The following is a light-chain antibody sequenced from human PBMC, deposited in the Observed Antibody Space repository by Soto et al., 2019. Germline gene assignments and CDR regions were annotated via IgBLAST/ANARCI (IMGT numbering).Light chain of an antibody. CDR2: GAS. J-gene: IGKJ1*01. CDR1: QSISNN. Sequence: ELVMTQSPSTLSVSPGERATLSCRASQSISNNLAWYQQKPGQAPRLLVYGASTRPTGIPARFSGSGSGTDFTLIISSLQSEEFAVYYCQQYNNWPRTFGQGTKVEI. V-gene: IGKV3-15*01. CDR3: QQYNNWPRT.